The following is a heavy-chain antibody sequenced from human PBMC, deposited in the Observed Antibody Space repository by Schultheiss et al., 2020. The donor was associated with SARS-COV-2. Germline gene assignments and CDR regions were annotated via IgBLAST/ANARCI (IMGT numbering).Heavy chain of an antibody. J-gene: IGHJ4*02. CDR1: GGSISSYY. CDR2: IYTSGST. CDR3: ARGWGYYGSGSYYHY. V-gene: IGHV4-4*07. D-gene: IGHD3-10*01. Sequence: SETLSLTCTVSGGSISSYYWSWIRQPAGKGLEWIGRIYTSGSTNYNPSLKSRVTMSVDTSKNQFSLKLSSVTAADTAVYYCARGWGYYGSGSYYHYWGQGILVTVSS.